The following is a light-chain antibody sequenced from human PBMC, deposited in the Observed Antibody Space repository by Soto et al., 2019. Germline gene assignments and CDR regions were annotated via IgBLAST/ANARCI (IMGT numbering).Light chain of an antibody. CDR1: KLGDKY. CDR3: QAWDSIIVI. V-gene: IGLV3-1*01. CDR2: QDN. Sequence: SSELTQPPSVSVSPGQTASITCSGDKLGDKYVSWYQQKPGQSPLMVIYQDNKRPSGIPERFSGSNSGNTATLTISGTQPMDEADYYCQAWDSIIVIFGGGTKLTVL. J-gene: IGLJ2*01.